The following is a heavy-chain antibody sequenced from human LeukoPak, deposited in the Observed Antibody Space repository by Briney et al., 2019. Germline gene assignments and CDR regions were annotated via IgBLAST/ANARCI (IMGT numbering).Heavy chain of an antibody. V-gene: IGHV4-59*01. CDR2: IYYSGST. Sequence: PSETLSLTCTVSGGSISSYYWSWIRQPPGKGLEWIGYIYYSGSTNYNPSLKSRVTISVDTSNNQFSLKLRSVTAADTAVYYCARCWYSSGWYPEWGQGTPVTVSS. CDR3: ARCWYSSGWYPE. CDR1: GGSISSYY. D-gene: IGHD6-19*01. J-gene: IGHJ4*02.